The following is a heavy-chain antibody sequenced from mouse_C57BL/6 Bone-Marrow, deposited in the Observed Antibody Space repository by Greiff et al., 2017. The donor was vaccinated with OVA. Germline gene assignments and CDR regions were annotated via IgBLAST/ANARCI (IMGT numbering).Heavy chain of an antibody. J-gene: IGHJ1*03. Sequence: EVKLMESGGGLVKPGGSLKLSCAASGFTFSSYAMSWVRQTPEKRLEWVATISDGGSYTYYPDNVKGRFTISRDNAKNNLYLQMSHLKSEDTAMYYCARGIGYDWYFDVWGTGTTVTVSS. CDR3: ARGIGYDWYFDV. CDR2: ISDGGSYT. D-gene: IGHD2-2*01. CDR1: GFTFSSYA. V-gene: IGHV5-4*03.